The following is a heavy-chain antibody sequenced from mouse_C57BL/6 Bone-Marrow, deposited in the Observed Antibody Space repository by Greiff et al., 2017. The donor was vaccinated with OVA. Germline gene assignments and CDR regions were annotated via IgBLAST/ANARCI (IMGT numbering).Heavy chain of an antibody. CDR2: ISSGGSYT. V-gene: IGHV5-6*01. CDR3: ARRWDPEKAWFAY. Sequence: EVQVVESGGDLVKPGGSLKLSCAASGFTFSSYGMSWVRQTPDKRLEWVPTISSGGSYTYYPDSVKGRFTISRDNAKNTLYLQMSSLKSEDTAMYYCARRWDPEKAWFAYWGQGTLVTVSA. CDR1: GFTFSSYG. J-gene: IGHJ3*01. D-gene: IGHD2-3*01.